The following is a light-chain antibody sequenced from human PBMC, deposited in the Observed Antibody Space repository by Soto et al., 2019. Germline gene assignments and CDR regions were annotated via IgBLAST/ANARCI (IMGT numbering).Light chain of an antibody. CDR3: QQYGTSPWT. CDR1: QSVTSNY. J-gene: IGKJ1*01. CDR2: GAF. Sequence: EIVLTQSPGTLSLSPGERATLSCRASQSVTSNYLAWYQQKPGQAPRLLIYGAFRRPTGIPDRFSGSGSGTDCTLTISRLEPEDFAVYHCQQYGTSPWTFGQGTKVEVK. V-gene: IGKV3-20*01.